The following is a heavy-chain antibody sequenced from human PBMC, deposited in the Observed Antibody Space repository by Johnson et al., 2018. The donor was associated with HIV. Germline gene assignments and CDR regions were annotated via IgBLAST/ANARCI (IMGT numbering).Heavy chain of an antibody. CDR1: GFTFSNAW. Sequence: VQLVESGGGLVKPGGSLRLSCAASGFTFSNAWMSWVRQAPGKGLEWVGRIKSKTDGGTTDYAAPVKGRFTISRDDSKNTLCLQMNSLKTEDTAVYYCTTGALGGAFDIWGQGTMVTVSS. D-gene: IGHD3-16*01. J-gene: IGHJ3*02. CDR2: IKSKTDGGTT. CDR3: TTGALGGAFDI. V-gene: IGHV3-15*01.